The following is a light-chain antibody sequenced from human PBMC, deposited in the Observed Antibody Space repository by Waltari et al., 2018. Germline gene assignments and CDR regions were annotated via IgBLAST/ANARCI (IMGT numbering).Light chain of an antibody. CDR2: KAS. CDR1: RSIRTW. J-gene: IGKJ2*01. V-gene: IGKV1-5*03. CDR3: QQYYTYPYT. Sequence: DIQMTQSPSTLSASLGDRVTLTCRASRSIRTWLAWYQQKLGKAPKLLIYKASTLEGGVPSRFSGSGSETEFTLTITSLQPDDSATYYCQQYYTYPYTFGQGTKLEIK.